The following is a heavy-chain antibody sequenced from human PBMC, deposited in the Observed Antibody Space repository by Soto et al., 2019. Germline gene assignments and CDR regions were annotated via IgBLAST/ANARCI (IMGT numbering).Heavy chain of an antibody. Sequence: QVHLVQSGVEVKTPGASVKVSCQASGYTCFTYDISWVRQAPGQGLEWMGWISTYSGDTKYAQKFQGRVTMTTDTSTATAYLEQRSLRSDDTAVYYCARRHGPTTAENGFDPWGQGTLVTVSS. D-gene: IGHD5-12*01. CDR3: ARRHGPTTAENGFDP. V-gene: IGHV1-18*01. CDR2: ISTYSGDT. J-gene: IGHJ5*02. CDR1: GYTCFTYD.